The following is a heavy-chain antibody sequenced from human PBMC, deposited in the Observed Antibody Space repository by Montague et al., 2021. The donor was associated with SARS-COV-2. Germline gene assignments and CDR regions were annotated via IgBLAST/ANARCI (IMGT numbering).Heavy chain of an antibody. CDR2: IKGDGTNT. CDR3: VRDGDHWDFDY. CDR1: GFTFSGYW. Sequence: SLRLSCAASGFTFSGYWMHWVRQAPGKGLVWVSRIKGDGTNTFYADSVKGRFAISRDNAQNTVYLQMSSLRAEDTAVYYCVRDGDHWDFDYWGQGALVTVSS. V-gene: IGHV3-74*01. D-gene: IGHD2-21*01. J-gene: IGHJ4*02.